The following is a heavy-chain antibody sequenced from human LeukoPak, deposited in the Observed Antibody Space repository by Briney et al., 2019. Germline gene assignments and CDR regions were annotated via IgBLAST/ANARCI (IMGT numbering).Heavy chain of an antibody. CDR3: AKTRAFVSANFFDS. V-gene: IGHV3-23*01. D-gene: IGHD2/OR15-2a*01. J-gene: IGHJ4*02. CDR2: IGDTT. Sequence: PGGSLRLSCAASGFTFSTYAMAWVRQAPGKGLEWVSAIGDTTYYADSVKGRFTISRDNSKNTLYLQMNNLGADDAAFYYCAKTRAFVSANFFDSWGQGTLVTVSS. CDR1: GFTFSTYA.